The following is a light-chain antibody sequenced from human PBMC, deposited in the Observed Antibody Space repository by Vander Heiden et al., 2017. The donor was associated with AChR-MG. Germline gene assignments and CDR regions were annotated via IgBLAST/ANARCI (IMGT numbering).Light chain of an antibody. Sequence: DCPMTQSPSSLSASVGDRVSITCRASEAIIKSLAWYHQKPGTAPKRLVYGGSRLAAGVPSRCSGSESGPGFTLTITSLQPEDVGTYYCQQYFSTPVTFGQGTKVEIK. CDR1: EAIIKS. J-gene: IGKJ1*01. V-gene: IGKV1-NL1*01. CDR2: GGS. CDR3: QQYFSTPVT.